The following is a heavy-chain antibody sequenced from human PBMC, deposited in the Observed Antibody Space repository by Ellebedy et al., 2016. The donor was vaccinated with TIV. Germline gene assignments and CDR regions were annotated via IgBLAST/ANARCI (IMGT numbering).Heavy chain of an antibody. CDR2: INHTGST. J-gene: IGHJ4*02. CDR1: AGSFSGYY. Sequence: SETLSLXXAVYAGSFSGYYWSWIRQPPGKGLEWIGEINHTGSTNYNPSLKSRVTISVDTSKNQFSLKLSSVTAADTAVYYCARGRQYYDNSGYYFDYWGQGTRVTVSS. CDR3: ARGRQYYDNSGYYFDY. D-gene: IGHD3-22*01. V-gene: IGHV4-34*01.